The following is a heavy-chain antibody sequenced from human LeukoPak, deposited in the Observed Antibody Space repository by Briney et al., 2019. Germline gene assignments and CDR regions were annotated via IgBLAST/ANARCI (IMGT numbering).Heavy chain of an antibody. J-gene: IGHJ5*02. CDR1: GGSISSGSYY. D-gene: IGHD6-13*01. V-gene: IGHV4-61*02. Sequence: PSQTLSLTCTVSGGSISSGSYYWSWLRQPAGKGLEWIGRIYTSGSTNYNPSLKSRVTISVDTSKNQFSLKLSSVTAADTAVYYCARGSRSRPFDPWGQGTLVTVSS. CDR3: ARGSRSRPFDP. CDR2: IYTSGST.